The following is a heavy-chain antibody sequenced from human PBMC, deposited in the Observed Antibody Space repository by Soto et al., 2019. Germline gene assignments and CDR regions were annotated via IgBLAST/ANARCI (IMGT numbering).Heavy chain of an antibody. V-gene: IGHV2-70*04. CDR3: ARTVRNYYDSSGPYYFDY. J-gene: IGHJ4*02. D-gene: IGHD3-22*01. Sequence: SGPTLVNPTQPLTLTCTFSGFSLSTSGMRVSWIRQPPGKALEWLARIDWDDDKFYSTSLKTRLIISKDTSKNQVVLTMTNMDPVDTATYYCARTVRNYYDSSGPYYFDYWGQGTLVTVSS. CDR1: GFSLSTSGMR. CDR2: IDWDDDK.